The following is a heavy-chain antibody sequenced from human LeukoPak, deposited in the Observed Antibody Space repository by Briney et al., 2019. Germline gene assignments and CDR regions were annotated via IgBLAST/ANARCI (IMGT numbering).Heavy chain of an antibody. CDR2: INDSGGST. D-gene: IGHD3-22*01. CDR3: AKESFIPYYYASSRYIDY. J-gene: IGHJ4*02. Sequence: GGSLRLSCAASGFTFSSYAMNWVRQAPGKGLEWVSGINDSGGSTEYADSVKGRFTISRDNSKNTLFLQMNSLRAEDTALYYCAKESFIPYYYASSRYIDYWGQGTLVTVSS. CDR1: GFTFSSYA. V-gene: IGHV3-23*01.